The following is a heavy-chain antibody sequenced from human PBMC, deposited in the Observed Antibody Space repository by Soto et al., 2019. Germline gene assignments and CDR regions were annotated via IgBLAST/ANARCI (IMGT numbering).Heavy chain of an antibody. V-gene: IGHV4-61*01. J-gene: IGHJ5*02. Sequence: SETLSLTCTVSGGSVSSGSYYWSWIRQPPGKGLEWIGYIYYSGSTNYNPSLKSRVTISVDTSKNQFSLKLSSVTAADTAVYYCARDTTLYDILTGYSVAWFDPWGQGLLVTVSS. D-gene: IGHD3-9*01. CDR3: ARDTTLYDILTGYSVAWFDP. CDR1: GGSVSSGSYY. CDR2: IYYSGST.